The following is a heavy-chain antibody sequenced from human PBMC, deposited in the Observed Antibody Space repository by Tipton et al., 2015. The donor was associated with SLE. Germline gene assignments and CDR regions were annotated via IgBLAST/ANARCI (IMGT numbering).Heavy chain of an antibody. D-gene: IGHD7-27*01. CDR3: ARDLAWGSWGY. CDR2: IYASGNT. CDR1: GGSIGSYY. V-gene: IGHV4-4*07. Sequence: TLSLTCTVSGGSIGSYYWIWIRQPAGKGLEYIGRIYASGNTNYNPSLKSRVTMSIDTSNIHFSLNLKSVTAADTAVYYCARDLAWGSWGYWGQGTLVTVSS. J-gene: IGHJ4*02.